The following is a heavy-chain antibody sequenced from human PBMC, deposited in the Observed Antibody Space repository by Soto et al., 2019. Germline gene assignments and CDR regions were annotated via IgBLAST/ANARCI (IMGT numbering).Heavy chain of an antibody. CDR3: ARRDSGGFYRFFDS. CDR1: GGSLSTNP. CDR2: TGSGTGPG. V-gene: IGHV1-69*06. D-gene: IGHD2-15*01. Sequence: SVKVSCKASGGSLSTNPISWVRQAPGQGLEWMGGTGSGTGPGNHAQKFQGRLTVTADKSTSTVYMELTNLSSEDTAVYYCARRDSGGFYRFFDSWGQGTLVTVSS. J-gene: IGHJ4*02.